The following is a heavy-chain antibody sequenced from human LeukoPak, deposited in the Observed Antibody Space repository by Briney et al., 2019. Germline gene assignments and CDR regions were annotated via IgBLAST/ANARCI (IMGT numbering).Heavy chain of an antibody. CDR2: MKPDGSEI. J-gene: IGHJ2*01. D-gene: IGHD6-13*01. Sequence: PGGSLRLSCAASGFTFTTYWMSWVRQAPGKGLEWVANMKPDGSEIFYVDSVKGRLTTSRDNAKNSLFLQMNSLRVEDTAVYYCARVSAAGTGFLDLWGRGTLVLVSA. CDR1: GFTFTTYW. CDR3: ARVSAAGTGFLDL. V-gene: IGHV3-7*01.